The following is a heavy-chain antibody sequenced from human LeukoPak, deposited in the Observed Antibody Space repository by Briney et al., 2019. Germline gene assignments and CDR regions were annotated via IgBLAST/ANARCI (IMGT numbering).Heavy chain of an antibody. D-gene: IGHD3-10*01. CDR3: ARGGYYGSGSYYYYYMDV. J-gene: IGHJ6*03. CDR1: GGSISSYY. Sequence: SETLSLTCTVSGGSISSYYWSWIRQPPGKGLEWIGFIFYSGTTNYNPSLKSRVTISVDTSKNQFSLKLSSVTAADTAVYYCARGGYYGSGSYYYYYMDVWGKGTTVTISS. CDR2: IFYSGTT. V-gene: IGHV4-59*01.